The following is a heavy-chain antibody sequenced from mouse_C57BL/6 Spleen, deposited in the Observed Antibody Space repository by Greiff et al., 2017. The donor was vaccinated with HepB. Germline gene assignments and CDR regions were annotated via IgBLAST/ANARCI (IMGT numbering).Heavy chain of an antibody. J-gene: IGHJ1*03. V-gene: IGHV5-4*03. Sequence: DVKLVESGGGLVKPGGSLKLSCAASGFTFSSYAISWVRQTPEKRLEWVATISDGGSYTYYPDNVKGRFTISRDNAKNNLYLQMSHLKSEDTAMYYCARLYGSSHYWYFDVWGTGTTVTVSS. CDR2: ISDGGSYT. D-gene: IGHD1-1*01. CDR1: GFTFSSYA. CDR3: ARLYGSSHYWYFDV.